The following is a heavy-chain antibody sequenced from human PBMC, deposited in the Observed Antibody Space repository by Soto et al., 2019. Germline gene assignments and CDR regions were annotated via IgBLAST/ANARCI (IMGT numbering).Heavy chain of an antibody. Sequence: ASVKVSCKASGGTFSSYAISWVRQAPGKGLEWMGGIIPIFGTENYAQKLQGRVTITADESTSTAYMELSSLRSEHAAVYYCASGFSGSLGDAFDIWGQGTMVTVSS. CDR3: ASGFSGSLGDAFDI. CDR1: GGTFSSYA. J-gene: IGHJ3*02. CDR2: IIPIFGTE. V-gene: IGHV1-69*13. D-gene: IGHD1-26*01.